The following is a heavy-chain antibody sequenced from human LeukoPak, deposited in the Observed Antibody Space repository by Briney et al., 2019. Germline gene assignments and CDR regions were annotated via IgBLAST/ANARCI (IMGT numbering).Heavy chain of an antibody. CDR3: ARHPIDYYGSGSYSDGMDV. CDR2: IYPGDSDT. CDR1: GYSFTSYW. V-gene: IGHV5-51*01. Sequence: HGESLKISCKGSGYSFTSYWLGWVGQMPGKGLEWMGIIYPGDSDTRYSPSFQGQVTISADKSISTAYLQWSSLKGSDTAMYYCARHPIDYYGSGSYSDGMDVWGQGTTVTVSS. D-gene: IGHD3-10*01. J-gene: IGHJ6*02.